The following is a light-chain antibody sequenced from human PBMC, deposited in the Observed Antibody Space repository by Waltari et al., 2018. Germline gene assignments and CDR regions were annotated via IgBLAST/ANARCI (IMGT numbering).Light chain of an antibody. V-gene: IGKV3-20*01. Sequence: CRASQTISGSWLTWYQRKPGQAPRLLIYGASSRATGIPVRFSGSGSGTDFTLTISRLEPEDSAVYYCQQYDGSLVTFGGGTKVEVK. J-gene: IGKJ4*01. CDR2: GAS. CDR1: QTISGSW. CDR3: QQYDGSLVT.